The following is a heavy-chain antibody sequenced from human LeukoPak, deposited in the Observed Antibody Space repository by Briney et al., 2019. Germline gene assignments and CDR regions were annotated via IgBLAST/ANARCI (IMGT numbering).Heavy chain of an antibody. D-gene: IGHD2-15*01. CDR1: GGSISSGSYY. CDR2: IYTSGRT. CDR3: AREGLGYCSGGSCYFNCFDP. V-gene: IGHV4-61*02. Sequence: SQTLSLTCTVSGGSISSGSYYWSWIRQPAGKGLEWIGRIYTSGRTNYNPSLKSRVTISVDTSKNQFSLKLSSVTAADTAVYYCAREGLGYCSGGSCYFNCFDPWGQGTLVTVSS. J-gene: IGHJ5*02.